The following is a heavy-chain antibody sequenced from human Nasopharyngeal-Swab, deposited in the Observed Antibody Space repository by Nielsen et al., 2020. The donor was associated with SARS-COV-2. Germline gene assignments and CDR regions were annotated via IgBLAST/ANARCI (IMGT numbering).Heavy chain of an antibody. CDR2: TSWNSGSI. CDR3: AGVLSATY. V-gene: IGHV3-9*01. Sequence: SLKISCAASGFTFDDYAMHWVRQAPGKGLEWVSGTSWNSGSIGYADSVKGRFTISRDNAKNSLYLQMNSLRAEDTALYYCAGVLSATYWGQGTLVTVSS. CDR1: GFTFDDYA. J-gene: IGHJ4*02. D-gene: IGHD2-8*01.